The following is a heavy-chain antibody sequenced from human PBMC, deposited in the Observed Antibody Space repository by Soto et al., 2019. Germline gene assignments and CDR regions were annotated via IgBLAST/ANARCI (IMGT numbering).Heavy chain of an antibody. CDR1: GVSVRSST. J-gene: IGHJ4*02. CDR3: ARDGMTTGDT. Sequence: EPLSLTCISPGVSVRSSTWSWVRQPANKGLEWIGRVFSSVSATYNPSLKSRVSISMDTPENRISLKLDSVTAADAGVYFCARDGMTTGDTWGPGTLVTVSS. CDR2: VFSSVSA. V-gene: IGHV4-4*07. D-gene: IGHD2-21*02.